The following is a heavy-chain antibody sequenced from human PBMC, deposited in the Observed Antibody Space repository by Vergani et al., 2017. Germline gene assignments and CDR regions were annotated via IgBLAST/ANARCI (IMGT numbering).Heavy chain of an antibody. V-gene: IGHV4-61*10. D-gene: IGHD3-9*01. CDR3: ARVMYRDEASTGYRLEGMDI. CDR1: GASIRGGNYQ. Sequence: QVQLQESGPGLVKPSQTLSLTCTVSGASIRGGNYQWNWIRQPAGKGLEWIGYIYGSGVTRYNPSLESRITMSVDTSKNQFSLKLRSVTAADTAVYFCARVMYRDEASTGYRLEGMDIWGQGTTVTISS. J-gene: IGHJ6*02. CDR2: IYGSGVT.